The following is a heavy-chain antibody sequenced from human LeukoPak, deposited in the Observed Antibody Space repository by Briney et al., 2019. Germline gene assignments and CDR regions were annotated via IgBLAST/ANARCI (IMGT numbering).Heavy chain of an antibody. D-gene: IGHD1-1*01. Sequence: GESLKISCKGSGYSFTSYWIGWVRQMPGKGLEWMGIIYPGDSDTRCSPSFQGQVTISADKSISTAYLQWSSLKASDTAMYYCARSERDPFRENSPFSEYFQHWGQGTLVTVSS. CDR3: ARSERDPFRENSPFSEYFQH. V-gene: IGHV5-51*01. J-gene: IGHJ1*01. CDR2: IYPGDSDT. CDR1: GYSFTSYW.